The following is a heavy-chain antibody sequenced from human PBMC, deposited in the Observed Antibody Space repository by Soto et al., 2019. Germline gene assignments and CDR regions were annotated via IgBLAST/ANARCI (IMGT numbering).Heavy chain of an antibody. CDR3: ARDRELERHFDY. Sequence: QVQLVESGGGVVQPGRSLRLSCAASGFTFSSYGMHWVRQAPGKGLEWVAVIWYDGSNKYYADSVKGRFTISRDNSKNTLYLQMTSLRAEDTAVYYCARDRELERHFDYWGQGTLVTVSS. CDR2: IWYDGSNK. CDR1: GFTFSSYG. D-gene: IGHD1-1*01. V-gene: IGHV3-33*01. J-gene: IGHJ4*02.